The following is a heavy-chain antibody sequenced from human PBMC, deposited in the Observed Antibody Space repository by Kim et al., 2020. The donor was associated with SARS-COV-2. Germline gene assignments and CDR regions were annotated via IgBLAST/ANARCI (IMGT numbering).Heavy chain of an antibody. Sequence: GGSLRPSCAASGFTFSSYAMSWVRQAPGKGLEWVSAISGSGGSTYYADSVKGRFTISRDNSKNTLYLQMNSLRAEDTAVYYCAKGPVGSSWYSLSFADYWGQGTLVTVSS. CDR3: AKGPVGSSWYSLSFADY. CDR1: GFTFSSYA. J-gene: IGHJ4*02. CDR2: ISGSGGST. D-gene: IGHD6-13*01. V-gene: IGHV3-23*01.